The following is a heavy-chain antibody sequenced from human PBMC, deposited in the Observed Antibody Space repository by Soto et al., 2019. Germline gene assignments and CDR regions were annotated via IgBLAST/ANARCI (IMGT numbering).Heavy chain of an antibody. CDR2: ISGSGGTA. Sequence: EVQLLESGGGSVQPGGSLRLSCAASGFTFSSYAMHWVRRPPGKGLEWVSSISGSGGTAYYADSVKGRFSISRDSLVNTLYLQMNSLRAEDTAVYYWAKGGGQNWNVDCWGQGTLVTVSP. D-gene: IGHD1-1*01. J-gene: IGHJ4*02. V-gene: IGHV3-23*01. CDR1: GFTFSSYA. CDR3: AKGGGQNWNVDC.